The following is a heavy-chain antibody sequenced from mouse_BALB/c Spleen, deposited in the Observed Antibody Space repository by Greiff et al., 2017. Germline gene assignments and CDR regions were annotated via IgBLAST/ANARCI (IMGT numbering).Heavy chain of an antibody. CDR1: GFSLTGYG. V-gene: IGHV2-6-7*01. D-gene: IGHD2-4*01. Sequence: VQRVESGPGLVAPSQSLSITCTVSGFSLTGYGVNWVRQPPGKGLEWLGMIWGDGSTDYNSALKSRLSISKDNSKSQVFLKMNSLQTDDTARYYCARHYDYDRGSFAYWGQGTLVTVSA. J-gene: IGHJ3*01. CDR2: IWGDGST. CDR3: ARHYDYDRGSFAY.